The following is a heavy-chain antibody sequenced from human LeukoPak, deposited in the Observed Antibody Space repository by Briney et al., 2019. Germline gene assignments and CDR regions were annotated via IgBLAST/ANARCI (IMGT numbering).Heavy chain of an antibody. Sequence: SETLSLTCTVSGGSISSSSYYWGWIRQPPGKGLEWIGSIYYSGSTYYNPSLKSRVTISVDTSKNQFSLKLSSVTAADTAVYYCARGRYYYDSSGDFDPWGQGTLVTVSS. J-gene: IGHJ5*02. CDR1: GGSISSSSYY. D-gene: IGHD3-22*01. CDR2: IYYSGST. CDR3: ARGRYYYDSSGDFDP. V-gene: IGHV4-39*07.